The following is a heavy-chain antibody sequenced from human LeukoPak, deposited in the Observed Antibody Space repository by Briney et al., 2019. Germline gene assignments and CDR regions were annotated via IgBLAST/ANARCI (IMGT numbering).Heavy chain of an antibody. V-gene: IGHV4-38-2*02. CDR1: GYCIGSGHY. CDR2: MYHSGST. Sequence: SETLSLTCTDSGYCIGSGHYWGWIRQPPGKGLEWIGSMYHSGSTYYNPPLKSRVTISEDTSKNQFSLKLRSVTAADTAVYYCARGPRFGELLWHWFDPWGQGTLVTVSS. CDR3: ARGPRFGELLWHWFDP. J-gene: IGHJ5*02. D-gene: IGHD3-10*01.